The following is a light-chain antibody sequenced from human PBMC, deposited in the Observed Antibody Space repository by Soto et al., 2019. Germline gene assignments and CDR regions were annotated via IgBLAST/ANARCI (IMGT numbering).Light chain of an antibody. V-gene: IGKV1-13*02. CDR2: DAS. J-gene: IGKJ1*01. CDR1: QGISSA. CDR3: QQFNIYPQT. Sequence: AIQLTQSPSSLSASVGDRVTITCRASQGISSALAWYQQKPGKAPKLLIYDASSLESGVPSRFSGSGSGTDFTLPISSLQPEDFATYYCQQFNIYPQTFGQGTKVEIK.